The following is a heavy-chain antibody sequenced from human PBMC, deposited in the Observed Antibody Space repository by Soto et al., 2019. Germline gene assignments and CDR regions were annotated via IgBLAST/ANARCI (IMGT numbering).Heavy chain of an antibody. CDR1: GGSISSYY. CDR3: ATHPLAVAGYSHWFDP. J-gene: IGHJ5*02. Sequence: SETLSLTCTVSGGSISSYYWSWIRQPPGKGLEWIGYIYYSGSTNYNPSLKSRVTISVDTSKNQFSLKLSSVTAADTAVYYCATHPLAVAGYSHWFDPWGQGTLVTVSS. CDR2: IYYSGST. V-gene: IGHV4-59*01. D-gene: IGHD6-19*01.